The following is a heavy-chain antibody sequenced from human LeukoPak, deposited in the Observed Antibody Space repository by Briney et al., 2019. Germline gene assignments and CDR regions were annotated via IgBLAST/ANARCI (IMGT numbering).Heavy chain of an antibody. Sequence: GESLKISCKGSGYSFTSYWISWVRQMPGKGLEWMGRFDPSDSYTNYSPSFQGRVTISADKSISTAYLQWSSLKASDTAMYYCARLGGLERPLDYWGQGTLVTVSS. D-gene: IGHD1-1*01. CDR2: FDPSDSYT. CDR1: GYSFTSYW. J-gene: IGHJ4*02. V-gene: IGHV5-10-1*01. CDR3: ARLGGLERPLDY.